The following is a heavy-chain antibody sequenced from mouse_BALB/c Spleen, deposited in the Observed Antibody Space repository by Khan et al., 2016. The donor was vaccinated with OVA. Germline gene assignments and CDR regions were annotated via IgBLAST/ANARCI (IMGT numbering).Heavy chain of an antibody. CDR2: ISSGSSII. D-gene: IGHD2-3*01. Sequence: LVQSGGSRKLSCAASGFTFNNFGMHWVRQAPEKGLEWVAYISSGSSIIYYADTVKGRFTISRDNPKNTLFLQMTSLRSEDTAMYYCARCDGFWFAYWGLGTLVTVSA. J-gene: IGHJ3*01. V-gene: IGHV5-17*02. CDR3: ARCDGFWFAY. CDR1: GFTFNNFG.